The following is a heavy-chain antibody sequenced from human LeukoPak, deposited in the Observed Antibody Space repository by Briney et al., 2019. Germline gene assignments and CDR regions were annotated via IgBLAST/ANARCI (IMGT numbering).Heavy chain of an antibody. CDR3: ARDVDTAMVKDNWFDP. V-gene: IGHV4-34*01. D-gene: IGHD5-18*01. CDR2: INHSGST. Sequence: SGTLSLTCAIYGGSFSGYYWSWIRQPPGKGLEWIGEINHSGSTNYNPSLKSRVTISVDTSKNQFSLKLSSVTAADTAVYYCARDVDTAMVKDNWFDPWGQGTLVTVSS. J-gene: IGHJ5*02. CDR1: GGSFSGYY.